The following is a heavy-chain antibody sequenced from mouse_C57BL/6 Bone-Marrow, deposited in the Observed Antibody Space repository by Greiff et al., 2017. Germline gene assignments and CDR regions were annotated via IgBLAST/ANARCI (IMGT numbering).Heavy chain of an antibody. CDR2: IYPGSGST. J-gene: IGHJ2*01. CDR1: GYTFTSYW. D-gene: IGHD2-1*01. V-gene: IGHV1-55*01. Sequence: QVQLQQPGAELVKPGASVKMSCKASGYTFTSYWITWVKQRPGQGLEWIGDIYPGSGSTNYNEKFKSKATLPVDTSSSTAYMQLSSLTSEDSAVYYCASTGGNHGRNYFDYWGQGTTLTVSS. CDR3: ASTGGNHGRNYFDY.